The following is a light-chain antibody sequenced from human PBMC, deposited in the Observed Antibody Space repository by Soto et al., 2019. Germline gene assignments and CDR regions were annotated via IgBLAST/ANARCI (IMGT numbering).Light chain of an antibody. Sequence: VLTQSPATLSLSPGERATLSCRASQSIHTSLACYQQKPGQPPRLVVYDSTLRANGVPDRFSGSGSGTDFTLTITRLEPEDFAVYYCQRFGTSPPWTFGQGTKVDIK. V-gene: IGKV3-20*01. CDR1: QSIHTS. CDR3: QRFGTSPPWT. CDR2: DST. J-gene: IGKJ1*01.